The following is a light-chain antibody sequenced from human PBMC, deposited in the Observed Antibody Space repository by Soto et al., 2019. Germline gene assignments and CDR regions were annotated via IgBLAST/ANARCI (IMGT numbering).Light chain of an antibody. CDR1: QSISSY. Sequence: DIQMTQSPSSLSASVGDRVTITCRASQSISSYLYWYQQKPGKAPKLLIYAASSLQSGVPSRFSGSGSGTVFTLTISSLQPEDFATYYCQQSYSTVWAFGQGTKVEIK. CDR3: QQSYSTVWA. CDR2: AAS. J-gene: IGKJ1*01. V-gene: IGKV1-39*01.